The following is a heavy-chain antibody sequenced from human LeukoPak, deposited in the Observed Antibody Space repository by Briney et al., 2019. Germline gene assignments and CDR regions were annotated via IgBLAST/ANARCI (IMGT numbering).Heavy chain of an antibody. V-gene: IGHV3-11*04. J-gene: IGHJ6*04. CDR2: ISTSGSAI. D-gene: IGHD3-16*01. Sequence: PGGSLRLSCAASGFTFSDYYMSWCRQAPGKGLEWVSYISTSGSAIHYADSMKGRFTISRDNAKNSLYLQMNSLSAEDTAVYYCARDRYPNKSYAEYVWGKGTTVTVSS. CDR1: GFTFSDYY. CDR3: ARDRYPNKSYAEYV.